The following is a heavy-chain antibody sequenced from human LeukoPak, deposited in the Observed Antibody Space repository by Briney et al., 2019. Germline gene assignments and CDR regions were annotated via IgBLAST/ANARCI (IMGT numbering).Heavy chain of an antibody. Sequence: GGSLRLSCAASGFTFSSYAMSWVRQAPGKGLEWVSAISGSGGSTYYADSVKGRFTIFRDNSKNTLYLQMNSLRAEDTAVYYCAKDQKYSSSGPPHGWFDPWGQGTLVTVSS. CDR2: ISGSGGST. CDR1: GFTFSSYA. J-gene: IGHJ5*02. D-gene: IGHD6-6*01. V-gene: IGHV3-23*01. CDR3: AKDQKYSSSGPPHGWFDP.